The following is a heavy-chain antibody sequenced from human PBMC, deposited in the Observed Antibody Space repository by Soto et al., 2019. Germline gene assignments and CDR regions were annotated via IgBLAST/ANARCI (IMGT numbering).Heavy chain of an antibody. J-gene: IGHJ4*02. D-gene: IGHD4-17*01. Sequence: PSETMPLTYAVYGGSFSGYYWSWIRLSPGKGLEWIGEINHSGSTNYNPSLKSRVTISVDTSKNQFSLKMRSVTAADTAVYYCARHPDGDYHYFDSWGQGTLVTVSS. CDR2: INHSGST. V-gene: IGHV4-34*01. CDR1: GGSFSGYY. CDR3: ARHPDGDYHYFDS.